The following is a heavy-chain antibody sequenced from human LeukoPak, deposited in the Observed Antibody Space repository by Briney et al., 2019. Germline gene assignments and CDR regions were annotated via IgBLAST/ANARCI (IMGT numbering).Heavy chain of an antibody. CDR2: IYYSGST. J-gene: IGHJ4*02. CDR1: GGSISSSSYY. D-gene: IGHD5-18*01. Sequence: SETLSLTCTVSGGSISSSSYYWGWIRQPPGKGLEWIGSIYYSGSTYYNPSLKSRVTISVDTSKNQFSLKLSSVTAADTAVYYCARYGQTAMVDYWGEGTLVTVSS. CDR3: ARYGQTAMVDY. V-gene: IGHV4-39*01.